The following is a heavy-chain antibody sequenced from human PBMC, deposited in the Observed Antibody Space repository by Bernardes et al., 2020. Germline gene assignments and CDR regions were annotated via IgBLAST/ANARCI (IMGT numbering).Heavy chain of an antibody. V-gene: IGHV3-7*03. CDR2: INQDGSAT. CDR1: GFIFSTYW. Sequence: GGSLRLSCAASGFIFSTYWMTWVRQAPGKGLEWVAHINQDGSATYSVDSVQGRFTISRDNAKNFLYLQMNSLRAEDTAVYYCARLSVSYDDHWGQGTLVTVSS. J-gene: IGHJ4*02. D-gene: IGHD3-16*01. CDR3: ARLSVSYDDH.